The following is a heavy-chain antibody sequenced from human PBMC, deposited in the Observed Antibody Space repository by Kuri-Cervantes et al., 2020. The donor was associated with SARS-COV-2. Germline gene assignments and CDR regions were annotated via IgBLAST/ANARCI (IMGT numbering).Heavy chain of an antibody. CDR3: AKNPVPAAIRFDY. CDR1: GFTFSSYA. Sequence: GESLKISCAASGFTFSSYAMHWVRQAPGKGLEWVSAISGSGGSTYYADSVKGRFTISRDNSKNTLYLQMNSLRAEDTAVYYCAKNPVPAAIRFDYWGQGTLVTVSS. CDR2: ISGSGGST. D-gene: IGHD2-2*01. J-gene: IGHJ4*02. V-gene: IGHV3-23*01.